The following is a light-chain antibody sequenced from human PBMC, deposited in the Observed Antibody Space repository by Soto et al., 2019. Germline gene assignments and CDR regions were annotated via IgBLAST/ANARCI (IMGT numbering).Light chain of an antibody. Sequence: QPVLTQPASVSGSPGQSITISCTGTSSDIGYYNYVSWYQQHPGKAPKLMIYEVSNRPSGVSNRFSGSKSGNTASLTISGLQAGDEADYYCCSYTTSSTLVFGGGTKLTVL. CDR2: EVS. J-gene: IGLJ2*01. CDR1: SSDIGYYNY. CDR3: CSYTTSSTLV. V-gene: IGLV2-14*01.